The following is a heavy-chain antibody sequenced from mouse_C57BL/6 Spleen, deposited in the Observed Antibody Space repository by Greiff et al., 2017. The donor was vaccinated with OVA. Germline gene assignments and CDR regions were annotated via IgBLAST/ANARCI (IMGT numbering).Heavy chain of an antibody. CDR3: ARRNWDEFAY. D-gene: IGHD4-1*01. V-gene: IGHV1-64*01. CDR2: IHPNSGST. J-gene: IGHJ3*01. CDR1: GYTFTSYW. Sequence: QVHVKQPGAELVKPGASVKLSCKASGYTFTSYWMHWVRQRPGQGLEWIGMIHPNSGSTNYTEKFKSKATLTVDKASSTAYMQLSSLRSEDSAVYYCARRNWDEFAYWGQGTLVTVSA.